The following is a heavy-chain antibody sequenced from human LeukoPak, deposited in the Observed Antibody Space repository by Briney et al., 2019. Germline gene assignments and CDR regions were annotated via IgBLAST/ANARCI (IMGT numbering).Heavy chain of an antibody. CDR1: GYSFTNYW. D-gene: IGHD6-6*01. CDR3: AAYSSSSGGTFDY. J-gene: IGHJ4*02. V-gene: IGHV5-51*01. Sequence: GESLKISCKGSGYSFTNYWIGWVRQMPGKGLEWMGIIYPGDSDTRYSPSFQGQVTISADKSISTAYLQWSSLKASDTAMYYCAAYSSSSGGTFDYWGQGTLVTVSS. CDR2: IYPGDSDT.